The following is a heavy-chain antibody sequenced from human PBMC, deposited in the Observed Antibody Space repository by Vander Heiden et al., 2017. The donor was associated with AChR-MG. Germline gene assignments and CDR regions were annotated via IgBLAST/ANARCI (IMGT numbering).Heavy chain of an antibody. CDR2: ISWHSVNI. CDR3: IKDMID. J-gene: IGHJ4*02. CDR1: GFTFDDDA. Sequence: EVQLVESGGGLVQPGRSLRLSLAASGFTFDDDAVHGVRRAPGKGLECVSGISWHSVNIAYADSVKGRFTISRDNAKNSLYLQMNSLRPEDTAFYYCIKDMIDWGQGTLVTVSS. V-gene: IGHV3-9*01.